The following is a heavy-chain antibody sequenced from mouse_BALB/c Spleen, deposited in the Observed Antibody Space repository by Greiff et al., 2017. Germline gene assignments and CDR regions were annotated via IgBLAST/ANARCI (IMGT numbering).Heavy chain of an antibody. CDR2: ISSGGGST. Sequence: EVHLVESGGGLVKPGGSLKLSCAASGFAFSSYDMSWVRQTPEKRLEWVAYISSGGGSTYYPDTVKGRFTISRDNAKNTLYLQMSSLKSEDTAMYYCARHGIYYGSSPYWYFDVWGAGTTVTVSS. D-gene: IGHD1-1*01. CDR3: ARHGIYYGSSPYWYFDV. V-gene: IGHV5-12-1*01. CDR1: GFAFSSYD. J-gene: IGHJ1*01.